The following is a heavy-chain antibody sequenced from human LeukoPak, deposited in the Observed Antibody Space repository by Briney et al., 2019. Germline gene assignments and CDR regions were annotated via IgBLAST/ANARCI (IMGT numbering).Heavy chain of an antibody. Sequence: SETLSLTCTVSGGSLSSYYWSWIRQPPGKGLEWIGYIYYSGSTNYNPSLKSRVTISVDTSKNQFSLKLSSVTAADTAVYYGARSGIDYSYYYGMDVWGQGTTVTVSS. CDR1: GGSLSSYY. CDR3: ARSGIDYSYYYGMDV. D-gene: IGHD1-26*01. V-gene: IGHV4-59*08. CDR2: IYYSGST. J-gene: IGHJ6*02.